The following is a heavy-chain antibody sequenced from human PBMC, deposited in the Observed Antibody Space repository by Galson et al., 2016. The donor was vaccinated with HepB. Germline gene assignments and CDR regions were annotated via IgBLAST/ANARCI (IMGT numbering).Heavy chain of an antibody. J-gene: IGHJ3*02. Sequence: QSGAEVKKPGESLKISCTGSGYRFTSYWIGWVRQMPGKGLEWMGIIDPGDSDTRYSPAFQGQVTFSAYKSISLAYLQWNSLKASDTAMYYCAISIAGASHALDIWGQGTMVSVSS. CDR3: AISIAGASHALDI. D-gene: IGHD6-13*01. V-gene: IGHV5-51*01. CDR1: GYRFTSYW. CDR2: IDPGDSDT.